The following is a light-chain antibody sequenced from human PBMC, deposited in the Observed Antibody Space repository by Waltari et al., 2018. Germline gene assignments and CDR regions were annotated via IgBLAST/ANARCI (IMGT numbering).Light chain of an antibody. Sequence: DIQMTQSPSTLSPSVGDTVTITCRASQSISDYLAWYQQKPGKAPKLLIYDASTLKNGVPARSSGGVSGTEFTLTISSRQPDDFATYYCQHYSGFSARTFGRGNEVEIK. J-gene: IGKJ4*02. CDR1: QSISDY. V-gene: IGKV1-5*01. CDR2: DAS. CDR3: QHYSGFSART.